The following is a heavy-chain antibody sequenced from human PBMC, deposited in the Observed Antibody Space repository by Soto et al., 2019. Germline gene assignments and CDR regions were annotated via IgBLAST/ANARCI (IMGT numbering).Heavy chain of an antibody. Sequence: GGPLRHSCAASGFTFSSHWMHWVSKEKRKGLVWVAHINSDGISTNYADSVKGRFTISRDNAKNTLYLQMNSLRVEDTAVYYCTRDELILLWSVNSGEGYYGMDVCGQGTTVTVSS. CDR3: TRDELILLWSVNSGEGYYGMDV. D-gene: IGHD5-18*01. CDR1: GFTFSSHW. J-gene: IGHJ6*01. CDR2: INSDGIST. V-gene: IGHV3-74*01.